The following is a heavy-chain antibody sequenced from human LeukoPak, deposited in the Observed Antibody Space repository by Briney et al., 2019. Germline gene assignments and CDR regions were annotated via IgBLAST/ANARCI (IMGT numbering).Heavy chain of an antibody. J-gene: IGHJ6*03. CDR1: GFTFTTYD. D-gene: IGHD2-15*01. V-gene: IGHV3-13*01. Sequence: GGSLRLSCAASGFTFTTYDMHWVRQATGKGLEWVSAIGTTGDTYYPGSVKGRFTISRENAKNSLYLQMNSLRAGDTAVYYCARDRGGGHMDVWGKGTTVTISS. CDR3: ARDRGGGHMDV. CDR2: IGTTGDT.